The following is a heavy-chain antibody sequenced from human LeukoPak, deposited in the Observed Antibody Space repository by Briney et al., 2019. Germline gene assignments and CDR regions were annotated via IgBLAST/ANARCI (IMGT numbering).Heavy chain of an antibody. CDR3: AHRRYSSSSPSEYFQH. D-gene: IGHD6-6*01. J-gene: IGHJ1*01. CDR1: GFSLTTTGVG. CDR2: IYWNDDK. Sequence: ESGPTLVKPTQTLTLTCTFSGFSLTTTGVGVGWIRQSPGKALEWLALIYWNDDKRYSPSLKSRLTITKDTSKDQVVLTMTNMDPVDAATYYCAHRRYSSSSPSEYFQHWGQGTLVTVPS. V-gene: IGHV2-5*01.